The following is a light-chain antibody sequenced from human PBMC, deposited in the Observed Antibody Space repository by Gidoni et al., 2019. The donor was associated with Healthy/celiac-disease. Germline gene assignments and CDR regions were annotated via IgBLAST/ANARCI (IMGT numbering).Light chain of an antibody. J-gene: IGKJ1*01. CDR2: GAS. CDR1: QSVSSSY. Sequence: DIVLTQSPGTMSLSQGESATLSCRASQSVSSSYLAWHQQKPGQAPRLLIYGASSRATGIPHRVSGSGSGTDFTLTISRLEPEDFSVYYCQQYGSSPWTFGQGTKVEIK. CDR3: QQYGSSPWT. V-gene: IGKV3-20*01.